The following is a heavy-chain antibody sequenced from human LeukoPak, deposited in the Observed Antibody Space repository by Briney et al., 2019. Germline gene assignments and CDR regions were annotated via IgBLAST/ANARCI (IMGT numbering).Heavy chain of an antibody. Sequence: PGGSLRLSCVASGFTFSSYWMSWVRQPPGKGLEWVADIKPDGSEKTYVDSVKGRFTISRDNAKNSLYLDMTSLRAEDTAVYYCVRDDWWQLIAVATTSYFDWWGQGTLVTVSS. J-gene: IGHJ4*02. CDR2: IKPDGSEK. CDR1: GFTFSSYW. CDR3: VRDDWWQLIAVATTSYFDW. D-gene: IGHD6-19*01. V-gene: IGHV3-7*01.